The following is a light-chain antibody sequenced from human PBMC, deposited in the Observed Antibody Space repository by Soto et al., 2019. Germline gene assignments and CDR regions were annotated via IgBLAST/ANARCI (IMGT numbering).Light chain of an antibody. CDR1: QSVGSSD. CDR3: QQYGSSPPWT. V-gene: IGKV3-20*01. J-gene: IGKJ1*01. CDR2: GAS. Sequence: EIVLTQSPDTLPLSPGERATLSCRASQSVGSSDLAWYQQKPGQAPRLLIYGASSRATGIPDRFSGSGSGTDFTLTISRVEPEDFAVYYCQQYGSSPPWTFGQGTKVDIK.